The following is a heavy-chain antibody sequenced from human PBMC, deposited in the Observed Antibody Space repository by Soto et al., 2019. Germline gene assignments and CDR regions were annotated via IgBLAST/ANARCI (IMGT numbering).Heavy chain of an antibody. Sequence: QVQLVQSGAEVKKPGSSVTVSCKASGGTFSSYTISWVRQAPGQGLEWMGGIIPIFGTANYAQKFQGRVTITAAESTSTAYMALSSLRSEDTAVYYCARGNHRWLQLWYFDLWGRGTLVTVSS. D-gene: IGHD5-12*01. CDR3: ARGNHRWLQLWYFDL. V-gene: IGHV1-69*12. CDR1: GGTFSSYT. CDR2: IIPIFGTA. J-gene: IGHJ2*01.